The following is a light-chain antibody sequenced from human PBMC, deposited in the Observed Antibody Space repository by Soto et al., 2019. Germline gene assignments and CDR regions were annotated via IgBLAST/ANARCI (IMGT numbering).Light chain of an antibody. CDR1: QSVSNNY. CDR3: HQYGSSPPYT. Sequence: EVVLTQSPGTLSLSPGESATLSCRASQSVSNNYFAWYQQKPGQAPRLLIFGSSDRATGIPDRFSGSGSGTDFTLTICRLEPEDFVVYYCHQYGSSPPYTFGQGTKLEIK. V-gene: IGKV3-20*01. J-gene: IGKJ2*01. CDR2: GSS.